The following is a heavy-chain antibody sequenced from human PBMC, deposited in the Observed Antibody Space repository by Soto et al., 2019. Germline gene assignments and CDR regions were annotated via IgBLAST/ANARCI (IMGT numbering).Heavy chain of an antibody. CDR2: IIPYNGNT. J-gene: IGHJ6*02. CDR3: ARVYYDILTGYYKSGGGYYYYGMDV. Sequence: ASVKVSCKASGGTFSSYAINWVRQAPGQGLEWMGGIIPYNGNTNYAQQLQGRVTMTTDTSTSTAYMELRSLRSDDTAVYYCARVYYDILTGYYKSGGGYYYYGMDVWGQGTTVTVSS. CDR1: GGTFSSYA. V-gene: IGHV1-18*01. D-gene: IGHD3-9*01.